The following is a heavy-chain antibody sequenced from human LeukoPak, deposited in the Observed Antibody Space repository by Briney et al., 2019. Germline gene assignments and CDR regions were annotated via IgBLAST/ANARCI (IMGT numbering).Heavy chain of an antibody. CDR2: IYYSGST. Sequence: SETLSLTCTVSGGSISSSSYYWGWIRQPPGKGLGWIGSIYYSGSTYYNPSLKSRVTISVDTSKNQFSLKLSSVTAADTAVYYCATPSKGVEMATIGAFDIWGQGTMVTVSS. J-gene: IGHJ3*02. D-gene: IGHD5-24*01. CDR1: GGSISSSSYY. V-gene: IGHV4-39*07. CDR3: ATPSKGVEMATIGAFDI.